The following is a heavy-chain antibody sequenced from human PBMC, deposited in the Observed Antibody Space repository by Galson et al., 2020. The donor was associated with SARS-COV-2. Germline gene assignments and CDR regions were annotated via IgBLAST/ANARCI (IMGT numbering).Heavy chain of an antibody. Sequence: GGSLRLSCAASGFTFSSYAMNWVRQAPGKGLEWVSAISGSGGSTYYADSVKGRFTISRDNSKNTLYLQMNSLRAEDTAVYCCAIKEGYYYYGMDVWGQGTTVTVSS. J-gene: IGHJ6*02. CDR1: GFTFSSYA. CDR3: AIKEGYYYYGMDV. V-gene: IGHV3-23*01. CDR2: ISGSGGST.